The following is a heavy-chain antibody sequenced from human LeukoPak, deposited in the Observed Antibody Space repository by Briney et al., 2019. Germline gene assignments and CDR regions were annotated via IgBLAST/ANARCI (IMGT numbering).Heavy chain of an antibody. CDR2: IYYSGST. CDR3: ASSSWYGRIDY. J-gene: IGHJ4*02. CDR1: GGSISSYY. D-gene: IGHD6-13*01. V-gene: IGHV4-59*08. Sequence: SETLSLTCTVSGGSISSYYWSWIRQPPGKGLEWIGYIYYSGSTNYNPSLKSRVRISVDTSKNPFSLKLSPVTAADTAVYYCASSSWYGRIDYWGQAGLVTVSS.